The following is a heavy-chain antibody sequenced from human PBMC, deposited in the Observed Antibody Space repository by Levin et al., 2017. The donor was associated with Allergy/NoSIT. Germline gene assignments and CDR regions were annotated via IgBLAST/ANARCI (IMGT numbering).Heavy chain of an antibody. CDR1: GFTFSSYG. V-gene: IGHV3-33*01. CDR2: IWYDGSNK. J-gene: IGHJ3*02. D-gene: IGHD2-2*01. CDR3: ARANCSSTSCYDAFDI. Sequence: SCAASGFTFSSYGMHWVRQAPGKGLEWVAVIWYDGSNKYYADSVKGRFTISRDNSKNTLYLQMNSLRAEDTAVYYCARANCSSTSCYDAFDIWGQGTMVTVSS.